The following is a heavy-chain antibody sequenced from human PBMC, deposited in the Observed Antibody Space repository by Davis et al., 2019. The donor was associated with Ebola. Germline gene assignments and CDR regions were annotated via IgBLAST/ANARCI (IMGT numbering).Heavy chain of an antibody. Sequence: SETLSLTCTVSGGSISSTSFYWGWIRQPPGKGLEWIGSIYYTGSSSYNPSLQSRLTISVDTSKNVFSLKLSSVTAADTAVYYCARLPSVLRFLEWVIDYWGQGTLVTVSS. CDR1: GGSISSTSFY. V-gene: IGHV4-39*01. CDR3: ARLPSVLRFLEWVIDY. D-gene: IGHD3-3*01. J-gene: IGHJ4*02. CDR2: IYYTGSS.